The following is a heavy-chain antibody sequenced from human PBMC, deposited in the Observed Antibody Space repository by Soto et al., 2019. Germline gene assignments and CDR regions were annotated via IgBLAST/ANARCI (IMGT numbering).Heavy chain of an antibody. CDR1: GGSISSSSYY. D-gene: IGHD6-6*01. J-gene: IGHJ1*01. CDR2: IYYSGST. V-gene: IGHV4-39*01. Sequence: ETLSLTCTVSGGSISSSSYYWGWIRQPPGKGLEWIGSIYYSGSTYYNPSLKSRVTISVDTSKNQFSLKLSSVTAADTAVYYCARRGPYSSSSEYFQHWGQGTLVTVSS. CDR3: ARRGPYSSSSEYFQH.